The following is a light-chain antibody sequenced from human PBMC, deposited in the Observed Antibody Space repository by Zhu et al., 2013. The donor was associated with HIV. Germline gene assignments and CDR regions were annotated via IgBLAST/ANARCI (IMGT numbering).Light chain of an antibody. CDR3: QTWGTGIHVV. Sequence: QPVLTQSPSASASLGASVKLTCTLSSGHSNYAIAWHQQQPEKGPRYLMKLNSDGSHSKGDGIPDRFSGSSSGAERYLTISSLESEDEADYYCQTWGTGIHVVFGGGTKLTVL. V-gene: IGLV4-69*01. CDR2: LNSDGSH. CDR1: SGHSNYA. J-gene: IGLJ2*01.